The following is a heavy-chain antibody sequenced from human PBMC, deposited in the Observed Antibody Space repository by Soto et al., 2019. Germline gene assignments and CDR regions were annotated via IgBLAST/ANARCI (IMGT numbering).Heavy chain of an antibody. V-gene: IGHV1-18*01. CDR3: AREAVALRFRPVNWFDP. CDR2: ISAYNGNT. D-gene: IGHD3-3*01. Sequence: ASVKVSCKASGYTFTSYGISWVRQAPGQGLEWMGWISAYNGNTNYAQKLQGRVTMTTDTSTSTAYMELRSLRSDDTAVYYCAREAVALRFRPVNWFDPWGQGTLVTVSS. J-gene: IGHJ5*02. CDR1: GYTFTSYG.